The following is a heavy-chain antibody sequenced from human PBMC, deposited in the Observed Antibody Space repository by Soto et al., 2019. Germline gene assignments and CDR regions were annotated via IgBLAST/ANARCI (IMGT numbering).Heavy chain of an antibody. CDR2: IYSSGST. V-gene: IGHV4-4*07. Sequence: SETLSLTCTVSVGAIITYYWTCIRQPAGKGLEWIGRIYSSGSTKYNPSLQSRVTMSLDTSNNQFSLRLTSVTAADTAVYYCARGKRFSDWFDPWGQGTLVTVSS. J-gene: IGHJ5*02. D-gene: IGHD3-3*01. CDR3: ARGKRFSDWFDP. CDR1: VGAIITYY.